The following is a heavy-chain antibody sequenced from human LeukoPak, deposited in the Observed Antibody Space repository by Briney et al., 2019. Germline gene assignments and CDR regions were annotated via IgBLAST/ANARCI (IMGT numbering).Heavy chain of an antibody. V-gene: IGHV1-69*01. J-gene: IGHJ6*03. D-gene: IGHD2-2*01. CDR1: GNTFSNYA. Sequence: SVKVSCKTSGNTFSNYAITWVRQAPGEGLEWMGGIIPGFGPANYAQKFQGRVKITADESTSTAYMELSSLRSEDTAVYYCARERGDVEVAPGYMDVWGKGTTVTVSS. CDR2: IIPGFGPA. CDR3: ARERGDVEVAPGYMDV.